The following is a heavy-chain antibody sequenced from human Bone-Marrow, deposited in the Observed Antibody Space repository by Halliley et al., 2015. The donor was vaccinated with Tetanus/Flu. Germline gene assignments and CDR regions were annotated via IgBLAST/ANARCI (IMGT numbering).Heavy chain of an antibody. CDR1: GGSIISGTHY. CDR2: IYYSGIT. D-gene: IGHD6-19*01. CDR3: ARVGYSSTLKYFDY. J-gene: IGHJ4*02. V-gene: IGHV4-31*03. Sequence: TLSLTCTVSGGSIISGTHYWSWIRQHPGKGLEWIGYIYYSGITYYNPSLKSRLTLSVDTSKNQFSLKLSSLTAADTAVYFCARVGYSSTLKYFDYWGQGTLVTVSS.